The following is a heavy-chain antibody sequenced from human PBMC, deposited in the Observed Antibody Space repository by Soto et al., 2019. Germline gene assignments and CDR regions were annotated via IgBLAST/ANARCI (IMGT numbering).Heavy chain of an antibody. Sequence: ASVKVSCKASGYTFTSYYMHWVRQAPGQGLEWMGIINPSGGSTSYAQKFQGRVTMTRDTSTSTVYMELSSLRSEDTAVYYCASLHPGYSSSWYHFDYWGQGTLVTVSS. CDR3: ASLHPGYSSSWYHFDY. V-gene: IGHV1-46*01. CDR1: GYTFTSYY. D-gene: IGHD6-13*01. CDR2: INPSGGST. J-gene: IGHJ4*02.